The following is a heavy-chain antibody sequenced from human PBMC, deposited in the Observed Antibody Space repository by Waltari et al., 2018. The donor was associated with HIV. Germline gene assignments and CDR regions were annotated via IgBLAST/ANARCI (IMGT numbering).Heavy chain of an antibody. CDR1: GYTSTSYG. Sequence: QVHLVQSGAEVKKPGASVKVSCKASGYTSTSYGISWVRQAPGQGLEWMGWISAHNGNTNYAQNLQGRVTMTTDTSTNTAYMELRSLRSDDTAVYYCARTYYYDSPREFDYWGQGTLVTVSS. CDR2: ISAHNGNT. V-gene: IGHV1-18*01. D-gene: IGHD3-22*01. CDR3: ARTYYYDSPREFDY. J-gene: IGHJ4*02.